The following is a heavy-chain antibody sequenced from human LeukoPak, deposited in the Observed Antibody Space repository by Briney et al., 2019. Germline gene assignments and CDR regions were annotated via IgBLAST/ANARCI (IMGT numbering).Heavy chain of an antibody. Sequence: SETLSLTCTLSGRSISSYCWSWIRQPPGRGLEWIGYIYYSGSTNYNPSLKSRVTISVDTSKNQFSLKLSSVTAADTAVYYCARSSAYYVYVWGSYRPRYYFDYWGQGTLVTVSS. J-gene: IGHJ4*02. D-gene: IGHD3-16*01. CDR3: ARSSAYYVYVWGSYRPRYYFDY. V-gene: IGHV4-59*01. CDR1: GRSISSYC. CDR2: IYYSGST.